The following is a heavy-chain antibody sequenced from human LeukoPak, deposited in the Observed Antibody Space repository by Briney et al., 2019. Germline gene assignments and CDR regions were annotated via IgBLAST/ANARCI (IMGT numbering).Heavy chain of an antibody. Sequence: NPSETLSLTCTVSGGSISSGGYYWSWIRQHPGKGLEWIGYIYYSGSTYYNPSLKSRVTISVDMSKNQFSLKLSSVTAADTAVYYCAREALGGYMIYWGQGTLVTVSS. D-gene: IGHD5-24*01. V-gene: IGHV4-31*03. CDR1: GGSISSGGYY. CDR3: AREALGGYMIY. CDR2: IYYSGST. J-gene: IGHJ4*02.